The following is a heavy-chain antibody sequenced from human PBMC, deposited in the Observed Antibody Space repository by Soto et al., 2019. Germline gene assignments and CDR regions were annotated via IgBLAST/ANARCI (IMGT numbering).Heavy chain of an antibody. Sequence: EVQLLESGGGLVQPGGSLRLSCAASGSTFSSYAMSWVRQAPGKGLEWVSAISGSGGSTYYADSVKGRFTISRDNSKNTLYLQMNSLRAEDTAVYYCAKTITMIVVVISPYFDYWGQGTLVTVSS. CDR3: AKTITMIVVVISPYFDY. CDR1: GSTFSSYA. CDR2: ISGSGGST. V-gene: IGHV3-23*01. D-gene: IGHD3-22*01. J-gene: IGHJ4*02.